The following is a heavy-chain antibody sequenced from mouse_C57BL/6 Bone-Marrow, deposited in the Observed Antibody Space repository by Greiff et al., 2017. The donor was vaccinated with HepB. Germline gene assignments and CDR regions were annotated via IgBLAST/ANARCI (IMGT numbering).Heavy chain of an antibody. V-gene: IGHV1-55*01. CDR3: ARSCTVGYYEFAY. J-gene: IGHJ3*01. CDR1: GYTFTSYW. Sequence: QVQLQQPWAELVKPGASVKMSCKASGYTFTSYWITWVKQRPGQGLEWIGDIYPGSGSTNYNEKFKSKATLTVDTSSSTAYMQLSSLTSEDSAVYYCARSCTVGYYEFAYWGQGTLVTVSA. CDR2: IYPGSGST. D-gene: IGHD2-3*01.